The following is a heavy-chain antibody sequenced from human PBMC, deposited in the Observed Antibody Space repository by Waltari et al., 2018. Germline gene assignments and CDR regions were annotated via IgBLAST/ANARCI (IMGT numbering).Heavy chain of an antibody. Sequence: EVQLVESGGNLIQPGGSLRLSCAASGFTVRTNFISWVRQAPVKGLEWVSIIYSGGNTYYAGSLKGRFTISIDNYKNMVYLEMNSLRAEDTAVYYCAKQSPSYTRGWYPLESWGPGTLVTVSP. J-gene: IGHJ4*02. CDR2: IYSGGNT. D-gene: IGHD6-19*01. V-gene: IGHV3-53*01. CDR1: GFTVRTNF. CDR3: AKQSPSYTRGWYPLES.